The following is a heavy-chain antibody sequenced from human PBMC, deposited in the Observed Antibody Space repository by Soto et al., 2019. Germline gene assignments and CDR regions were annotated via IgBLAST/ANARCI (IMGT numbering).Heavy chain of an antibody. J-gene: IGHJ3*02. Sequence: EVQLVESGGGLVQPGGSPRLSCAASGFTVSSNYMSWVRQAPGKGLEWVSVIYSGGSTYYADSVKGRFTISRDNSKNTLYLQMNSLRAEDTAVYYCARGTQPKIYCSSTSCPLAFDIWGQGTMVTVSS. CDR3: ARGTQPKIYCSSTSCPLAFDI. CDR2: IYSGGST. V-gene: IGHV3-66*01. CDR1: GFTVSSNY. D-gene: IGHD2-2*01.